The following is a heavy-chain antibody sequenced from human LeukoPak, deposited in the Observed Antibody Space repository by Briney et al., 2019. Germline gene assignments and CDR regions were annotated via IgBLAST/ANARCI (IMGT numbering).Heavy chain of an antibody. Sequence: GGTLRLSCSASGLTFSSYAMHWVRQAPGKGLEYVSAISSNGGSTYYADSVKGRFTISRDNSKNTLYLQMSSLRAEDTAVYYCVKALSGEQLDDDPWGQGTLVTVSS. CDR1: GLTFSSYA. CDR3: VKALSGEQLDDDP. V-gene: IGHV3-64D*06. J-gene: IGHJ5*02. CDR2: ISSNGGST. D-gene: IGHD6-6*01.